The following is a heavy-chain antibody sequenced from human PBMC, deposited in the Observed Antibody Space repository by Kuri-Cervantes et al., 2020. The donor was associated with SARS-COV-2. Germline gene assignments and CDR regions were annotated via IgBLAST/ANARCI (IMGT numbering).Heavy chain of an antibody. CDR1: GFTFSSYS. V-gene: IGHV3-48*01. Sequence: GGSLRLSCAASGFTFSSYSMNWVRQAPGKGLEWVSYISSSSSTTYYADSVKGRFTISRDNSKNTLYLQMNSLRAEDTAVYYCAKDGPLSNFWSGYGYYYYGMDVWGQGTTVTVSS. CDR2: ISSSSSTT. J-gene: IGHJ6*02. D-gene: IGHD3-3*01. CDR3: AKDGPLSNFWSGYGYYYYGMDV.